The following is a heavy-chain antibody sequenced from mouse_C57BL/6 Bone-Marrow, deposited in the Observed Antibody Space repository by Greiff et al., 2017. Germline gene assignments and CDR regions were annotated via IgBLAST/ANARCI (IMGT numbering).Heavy chain of an antibody. CDR2: IRSKSSNYAT. CDR3: VSPLYYGSLDYAMDY. D-gene: IGHD1-1*01. Sequence: GGGLVQPKGSLTLSCAASGFTFNTYAMHWVRQAPGKGFEWVARIRSKSSNYATYYADSVKDRFTISRDDSQRMLYLQMNNLKTEDTAMYYCVSPLYYGSLDYAMDYWGQGTSVTVSS. CDR1: GFTFNTYA. V-gene: IGHV10-3*01. J-gene: IGHJ4*01.